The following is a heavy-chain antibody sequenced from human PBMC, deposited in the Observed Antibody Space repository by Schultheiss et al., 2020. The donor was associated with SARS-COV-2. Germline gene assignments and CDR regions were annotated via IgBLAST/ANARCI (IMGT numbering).Heavy chain of an antibody. V-gene: IGHV3-48*04. Sequence: GGSLRLSCSASGFTFSHYAMNWVRQAPGKGLEWVSYISSSSSTIYYADSVKGRFTISRDNAKNSLYLQMNSLRAEDTAVYYCARDRYNRVDYYYYYYMDVWGKGTTVTVSS. J-gene: IGHJ6*03. D-gene: IGHD1-1*01. CDR2: ISSSSSTI. CDR3: ARDRYNRVDYYYYYYMDV. CDR1: GFTFSHYA.